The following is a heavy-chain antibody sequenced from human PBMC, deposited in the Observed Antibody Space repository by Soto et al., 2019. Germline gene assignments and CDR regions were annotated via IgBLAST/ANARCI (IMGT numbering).Heavy chain of an antibody. CDR1: GFTFSSYA. CDR2: ISGSGGST. J-gene: IGHJ3*02. V-gene: IGHV3-23*01. Sequence: GGSLRLSCVASGFTFSSYAMSWVRQAPGKGLEWVSAISGSGGSTYYADSVKGRFTISRDNSKNTLYLQMNSLRAEDTAVYYYAKHIVATVDAFDIWGQGTMVTVSS. D-gene: IGHD5-12*01. CDR3: AKHIVATVDAFDI.